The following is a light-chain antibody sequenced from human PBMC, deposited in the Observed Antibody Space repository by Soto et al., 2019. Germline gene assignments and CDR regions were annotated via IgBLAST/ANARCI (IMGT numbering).Light chain of an antibody. V-gene: IGKV2-30*02. CDR1: QSLVHSDGNTY. Sequence: DVVMTQSPLSLPVTLGQPASISCRSSQSLVHSDGNTYLTWFQQRPGQSPRRLVYKVSNRDSGVQDRFSGSGSGADFTLKISRVEAEDVGVYYCMQGTHWPRTFGQGTNLEIK. J-gene: IGKJ2*01. CDR3: MQGTHWPRT. CDR2: KVS.